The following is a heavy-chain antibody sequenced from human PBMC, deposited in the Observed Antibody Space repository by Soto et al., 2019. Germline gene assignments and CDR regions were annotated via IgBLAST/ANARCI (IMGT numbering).Heavy chain of an antibody. CDR2: ISAYNGNT. D-gene: IGHD3-3*01. J-gene: IGHJ6*03. CDR3: ARSTFITIFGVDEHEAQDYYYYYMDV. V-gene: IGHV1-18*01. Sequence: ASVKVSCKASGYTFTSYGISWVRQAPGQGLEWMGWISAYNGNTNYAQKLQGRVTMTTDTSTSTAYMELRSLRSDDTAVYYCARSTFITIFGVDEHEAQDYYYYYMDVWGKGTTVTVSS. CDR1: GYTFTSYG.